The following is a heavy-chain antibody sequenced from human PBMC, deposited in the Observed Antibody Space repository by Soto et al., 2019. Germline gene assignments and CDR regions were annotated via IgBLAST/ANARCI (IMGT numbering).Heavy chain of an antibody. CDR2: ISYDGSNK. V-gene: IGHV3-30*18. CDR3: AKDILAIYYGSGSRDGGYGGMDV. CDR1: GFTFSSYG. J-gene: IGHJ6*02. D-gene: IGHD3-10*01. Sequence: HPGGSLRLSCAASGFTFSSYGMHWVRQAPGKGLEWVAVISYDGSNKYYADSVKGRFTISRDNSKNTLYLQMNSLRAEDTAVYYCAKDILAIYYGSGSRDGGYGGMDVWGQGTTVTVSS.